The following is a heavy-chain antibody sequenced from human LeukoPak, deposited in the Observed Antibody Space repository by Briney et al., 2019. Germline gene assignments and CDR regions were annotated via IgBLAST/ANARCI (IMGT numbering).Heavy chain of an antibody. CDR1: GFTVSSNY. CDR2: IYNGGST. V-gene: IGHV3-53*05. D-gene: IGHD6-13*01. Sequence: GGSLRLSCAASGFTVSSNYMSWVRQAPGKGLEWVSVIYNGGSTYYADSVKGRFTISRDNSKNTLFLQLNSLRAEDTAVYYCAKSIASAGDYWGQGTLVTVSS. J-gene: IGHJ4*02. CDR3: AKSIASAGDY.